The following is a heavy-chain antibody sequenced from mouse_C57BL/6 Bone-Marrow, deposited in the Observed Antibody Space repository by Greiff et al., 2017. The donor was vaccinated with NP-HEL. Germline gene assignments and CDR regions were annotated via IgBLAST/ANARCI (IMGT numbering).Heavy chain of an antibody. CDR2: IYPRSGNT. Sequence: VQLQQSGAELARPGASVKLSCKASGYTFTSYGISWVKQRTGQGLEWIGEIYPRSGNTYYNEKFKGKATLTADKSSSTAYMELRSLTSEDSAVYFCARSGLWLDDWGQGTSVTVSS. V-gene: IGHV1-81*01. CDR3: ARSGLWLDD. J-gene: IGHJ4*01. D-gene: IGHD1-1*02. CDR1: GYTFTSYG.